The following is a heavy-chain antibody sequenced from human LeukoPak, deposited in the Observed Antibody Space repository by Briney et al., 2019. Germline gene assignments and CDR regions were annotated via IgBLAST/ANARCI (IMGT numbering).Heavy chain of an antibody. CDR2: INHSGST. V-gene: IGHV4-34*01. CDR1: TFTFSSYS. Sequence: GSLRLSCAASTFTFSSYSMNWVRQAPGKGLEWIGEINHSGSTNYNPSLKSRVTIPVDTSKNQFSLKLSSVTAADTAVYYCARDSGTTGEVKFDPWGQGTLVTVSS. CDR3: ARDSGTTGEVKFDP. D-gene: IGHD3-10*01. J-gene: IGHJ5*02.